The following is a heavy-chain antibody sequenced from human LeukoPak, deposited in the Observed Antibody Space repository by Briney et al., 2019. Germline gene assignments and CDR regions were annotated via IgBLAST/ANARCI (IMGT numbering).Heavy chain of an antibody. CDR3: ARSWMHSYGLMDV. CDR1: GGSFSGYY. V-gene: IGHV4-34*01. D-gene: IGHD5-18*01. CDR2: INHSGST. Sequence: PSETLSLTCAVYGGSFSGYYWSWLRQPPGKGLEWIGEINHSGSTNYNPSLKSRVTISVDTSKNQFSLKLSSVTAADTAVYYCARSWMHSYGLMDVWGQGTTVTVSS. J-gene: IGHJ6*02.